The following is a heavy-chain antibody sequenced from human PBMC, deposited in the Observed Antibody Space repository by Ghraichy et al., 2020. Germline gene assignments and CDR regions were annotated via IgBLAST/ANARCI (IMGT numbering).Heavy chain of an antibody. J-gene: IGHJ4*02. V-gene: IGHV3-15*07. CDR2: IKNRADGETT. CDR1: GFSFSSAW. D-gene: IGHD7-27*01. Sequence: GGSLRLSCAASGFSFSSAWMNWVRQVPGKGLQWVGRIKNRADGETTVYASPVKGRFTISRDDSKNTLFLQMNSLEFEDTAVYYCTTENWGSDHWGQGTLVTVSS. CDR3: TTENWGSDH.